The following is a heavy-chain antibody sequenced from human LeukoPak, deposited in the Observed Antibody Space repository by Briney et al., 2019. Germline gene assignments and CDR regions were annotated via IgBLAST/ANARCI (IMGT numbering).Heavy chain of an antibody. CDR3: ARGGAAAVEFDY. CDR2: ISSSGSTI. CDR1: GFTFSSYE. J-gene: IGHJ4*02. D-gene: IGHD6-13*01. Sequence: GGSLRLSCAASGFTFSSYEMNWVRQAPGKGLEWVSYISSSGSTIYYADSVKGRFTISRDNAKNSLYLQMNSLGAEDTAVYYCARGGAAAVEFDYWGQGTLVTVSS. V-gene: IGHV3-48*03.